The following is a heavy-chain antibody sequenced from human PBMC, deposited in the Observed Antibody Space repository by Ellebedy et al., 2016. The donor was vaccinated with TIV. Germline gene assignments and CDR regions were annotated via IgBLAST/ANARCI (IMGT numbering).Heavy chain of an antibody. CDR3: ARYPGVAAHYFDY. CDR2: IYSSQST. D-gene: IGHD6-19*01. CDR1: GGSISRHY. J-gene: IGHJ4*02. V-gene: IGHV4-4*08. Sequence: MPSETLSLTCTVSGGSISRHYWSWIRQPPGKGLEWIGDIYSSQSTNYNPSLKSRVTISVDPSKNQFSLRLSSVTAADTAVYYCARYPGVAAHYFDYWGQGTLVVVSS.